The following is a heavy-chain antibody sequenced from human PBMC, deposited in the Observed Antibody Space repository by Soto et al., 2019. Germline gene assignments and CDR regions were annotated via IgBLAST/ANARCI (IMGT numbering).Heavy chain of an antibody. Sequence: SVKVSCKASGGTFSSYAISWVRQAPGQGLEWMGGIIPIFGTANYAQKFQGRVTITADESTSTAYMGLSSLRSEDTAVYYCARAQGVVVVVQAANPNNWFDPWGQGTLVTVSS. V-gene: IGHV1-69*13. CDR2: IIPIFGTA. D-gene: IGHD2-2*01. J-gene: IGHJ5*02. CDR1: GGTFSSYA. CDR3: ARAQGVVVVVQAANPNNWFDP.